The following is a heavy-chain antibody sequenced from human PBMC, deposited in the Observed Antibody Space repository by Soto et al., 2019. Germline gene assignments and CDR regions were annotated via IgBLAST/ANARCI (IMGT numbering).Heavy chain of an antibody. CDR2: IYHSGYT. D-gene: IGHD4-17*01. J-gene: IGHJ6*02. CDR1: GGSISSGGYS. Sequence: QLQLQESGSGLVKPSQTLSLTCAVSGGSISSGGYSWSWIRQPPGKGLEWIGYIYHSGYTYYNPCLKGRVTRSVSRSNIQFSRKLSSLTAADTAVYYCARAHYGDYGYGMDVWGQGTTVTVSS. V-gene: IGHV4-30-2*01. CDR3: ARAHYGDYGYGMDV.